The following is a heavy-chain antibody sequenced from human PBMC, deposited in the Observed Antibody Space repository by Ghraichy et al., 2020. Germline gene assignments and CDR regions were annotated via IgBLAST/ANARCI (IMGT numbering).Heavy chain of an antibody. CDR3: ARLGASTVTL. Sequence: GGSLRLSCAASGFTFSSYWMHWVRQAPGKGLVWVSRVNSDGSSTSYADSVKGRFTISRDNAKNTRYLQMNSLRAEDTAVFYCARLGASTVTLWGQGTLVTVSS. CDR1: GFTFSSYW. CDR2: VNSDGSST. D-gene: IGHD4-17*01. J-gene: IGHJ4*02. V-gene: IGHV3-74*01.